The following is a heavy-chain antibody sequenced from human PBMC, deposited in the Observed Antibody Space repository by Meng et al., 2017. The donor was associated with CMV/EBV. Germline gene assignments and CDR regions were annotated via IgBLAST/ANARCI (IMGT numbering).Heavy chain of an antibody. CDR3: ARSDCSSTSCYNYYYYGMDV. J-gene: IGHJ6*02. CDR2: IKQDGSEK. CDR1: GFTFSSYW. Sequence: GESLKISCAASGFTFSSYWMSWVRQAPGKGLEWVANIKQDGSEKYYVDSVKGRFTISRDNAKNSLYLQMNSLRAEDTAVYYCARSDCSSTSCYNYYYYGMDVWGQGPTVTVSS. V-gene: IGHV3-7*01. D-gene: IGHD2-2*02.